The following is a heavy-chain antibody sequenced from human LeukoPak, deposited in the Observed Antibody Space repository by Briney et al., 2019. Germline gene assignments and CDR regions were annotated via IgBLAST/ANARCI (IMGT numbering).Heavy chain of an antibody. CDR1: GFTFGDYA. CDR2: IRSKAYGGTT. J-gene: IGHJ3*02. CDR3: TRVGVIVVVYDAFDI. D-gene: IGHD3-22*01. Sequence: GSLRLSCTASGFTFGDYAMSWVRQAPGKGLEWVGFIRSKAYGGTTEYAASVKDRFTISRDDSKSIAYLQMNSLKTEDTAVYYCTRVGVIVVVYDAFDIWGQGTMVTVSS. V-gene: IGHV3-49*04.